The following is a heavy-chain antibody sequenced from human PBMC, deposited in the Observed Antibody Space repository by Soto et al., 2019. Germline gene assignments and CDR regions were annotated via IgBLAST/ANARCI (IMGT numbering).Heavy chain of an antibody. CDR1: GYSFTSYW. CDR3: ARMGLFGDFEGPYSSSLAWFDP. Sequence: SGESLKISCKGSGYSFTSYWIGWVRQMPGKGLEWMGIIYPGDSDTRYSPSFQGQVTISADKSISTAYLQWSSLKASDTAMYYCARMGLFGDFEGPYSSSLAWFDPWGQGTLVTVSS. D-gene: IGHD6-6*01. J-gene: IGHJ5*02. CDR2: IYPGDSDT. V-gene: IGHV5-51*01.